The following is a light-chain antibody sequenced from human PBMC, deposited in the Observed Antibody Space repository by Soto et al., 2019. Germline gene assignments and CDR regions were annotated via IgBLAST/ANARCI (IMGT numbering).Light chain of an antibody. J-gene: IGKJ2*01. CDR2: EAS. V-gene: IGKV1-5*03. Sequence: DIQLTQFPPTLSASVGDRVIITCRTSQDINGWLAWYRQKPGKAPNLLIYEASTLHTGVPSRFSGGGSGTECTLTISSLQPDDSATFYCQQYNSDPYTFGQGTRLEIK. CDR1: QDINGW. CDR3: QQYNSDPYT.